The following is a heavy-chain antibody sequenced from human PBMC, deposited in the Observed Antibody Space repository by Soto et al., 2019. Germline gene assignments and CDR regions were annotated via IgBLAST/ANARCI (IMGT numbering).Heavy chain of an antibody. Sequence: RASVKVSCKASGGTFSSYAISWVRQAPGQGLEWMGGIIPIFGTANYAQKFQGRVTITADESTSTAYMELSSLRSEDTAVYYCARVDGYNYGNWFDPWGQGTLVTVSS. J-gene: IGHJ5*02. CDR3: ARVDGYNYGNWFDP. D-gene: IGHD5-12*01. V-gene: IGHV1-69*13. CDR2: IIPIFGTA. CDR1: GGTFSSYA.